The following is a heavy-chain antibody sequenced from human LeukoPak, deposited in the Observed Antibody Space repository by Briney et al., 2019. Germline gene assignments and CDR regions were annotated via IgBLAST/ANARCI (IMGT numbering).Heavy chain of an antibody. CDR1: GFTFSSYS. CDR2: ISSSSSYI. Sequence: PGGSLRLSCAASGFTFSSYSMNWVRQAPGKGLEWVSSISSSSSYIYYADSVKGRFTISRDNAKNSLYLQMNSLRAEDTAVYYCARGGYSYGYVFDYWGQGTLVTVSS. CDR3: ARGGYSYGYVFDY. V-gene: IGHV3-21*01. D-gene: IGHD5-18*01. J-gene: IGHJ4*02.